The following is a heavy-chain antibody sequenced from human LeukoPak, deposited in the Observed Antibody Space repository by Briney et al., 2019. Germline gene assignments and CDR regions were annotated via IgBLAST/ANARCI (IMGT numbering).Heavy chain of an antibody. CDR3: ARDASPFDY. Sequence: GASVKVSCKASGYTFIGYYIHWVRQAPGQGLEWMGWINPNSGGTKYAQRFQGRVTMTRDTSISTAYMELGGLRSDDTAVYYCARDASPFDYWDQGTLVTVSS. V-gene: IGHV1-2*02. J-gene: IGHJ4*02. CDR2: INPNSGGT. CDR1: GYTFIGYY.